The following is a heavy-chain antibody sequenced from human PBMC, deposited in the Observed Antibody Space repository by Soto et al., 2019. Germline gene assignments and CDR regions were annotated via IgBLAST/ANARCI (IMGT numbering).Heavy chain of an antibody. Sequence: PETLSLTFAVSGDSVIRHWLLVWVRQSQGNGVASIADMNNSGKTNNSPFLESQVTLTVDKYKYQFSLKMNSMTDADAAVYFCVRSPCWYKIHSWGQGILVTVSS. V-gene: IGHV4-4*01. J-gene: IGHJ4*02. CDR2: MNNSGKT. CDR1: GDSVIRHWL. D-gene: IGHD6-13*01. CDR3: VRSPCWYKIHS.